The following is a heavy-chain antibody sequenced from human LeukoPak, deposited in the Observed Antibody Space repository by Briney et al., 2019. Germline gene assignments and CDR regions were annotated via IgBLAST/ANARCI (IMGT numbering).Heavy chain of an antibody. CDR2: ITTSDGNT. CDR1: GFTFSSYT. V-gene: IGHV3-23*01. CDR3: AKDGGLWVSAHWGDS. Sequence: GGSLRLSCAASGFTFSSYTMSWVRQAPGKGLEWVSTITTSDGNTYYADSVKGRFTVSRDNSKNTLFLQVNSLRAEDTAVYYCAKDGGLWVSAHWGDSWGRGTLVTVSS. J-gene: IGHJ4*02. D-gene: IGHD7-27*01.